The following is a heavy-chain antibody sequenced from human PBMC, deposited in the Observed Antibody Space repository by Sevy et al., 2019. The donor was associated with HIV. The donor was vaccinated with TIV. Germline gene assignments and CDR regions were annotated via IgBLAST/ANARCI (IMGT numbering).Heavy chain of an antibody. CDR2: ISGSGNT. CDR3: AKDRSHIIMIRGVVIFDY. D-gene: IGHD3-10*01. V-gene: IGHV3-23*01. J-gene: IGHJ4*02. Sequence: GGSLRLTCAASGFTFSSYAMSWVRQAPGKGLEWVSAISGSGNTYYADSVKGRFTISRDNPKNTLFLQMNSLRAEDTAIYYCAKDRSHIIMIRGVVIFDYWDQGTLVTVSS. CDR1: GFTFSSYA.